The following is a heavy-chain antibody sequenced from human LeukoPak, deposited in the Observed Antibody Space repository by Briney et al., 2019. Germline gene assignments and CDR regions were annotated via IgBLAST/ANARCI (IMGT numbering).Heavy chain of an antibody. D-gene: IGHD2-8*01. CDR1: GFTFTGYY. CDR2: INPNSGGT. Sequence: ASVKVSCKASGFTFTGYYMHWVRQAPGQGLEWMGWINPNSGGTNYAQKFQGRVTMTRDTSISTAYMEMSSLTSDDTAVYYCARSARHCNNGVCFTDYYIDLWGKGTTVIVSS. CDR3: ARSARHCNNGVCFTDYYIDL. V-gene: IGHV1-2*02. J-gene: IGHJ6*03.